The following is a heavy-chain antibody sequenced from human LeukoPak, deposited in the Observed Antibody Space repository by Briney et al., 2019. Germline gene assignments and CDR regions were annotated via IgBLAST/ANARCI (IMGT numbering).Heavy chain of an antibody. CDR2: IWHDAGNK. Sequence: TGGSLILSCAASGFSFSDYGMHWVRQAPGKGLEWVAFIWHDAGNKFYAASVTGRFKVSRDNSRNTLYLQMNTLRIEDTAVYYCAKDDDPNCGADCYSDAFDMWGQGTMVTVSS. D-gene: IGHD2-21*01. J-gene: IGHJ3*02. CDR1: GFSFSDYG. V-gene: IGHV3-30*02. CDR3: AKDDDPNCGADCYSDAFDM.